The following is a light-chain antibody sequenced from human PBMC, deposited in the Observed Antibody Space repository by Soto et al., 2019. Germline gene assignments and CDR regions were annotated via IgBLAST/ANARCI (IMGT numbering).Light chain of an antibody. CDR1: SNDVGHFNY. CDR2: DVS. Sequence: QSALAQPASVSGSPGQSITISCTGTSNDVGHFNYVSWFQQHPGKAPKLLIFDVSNWPSGVSDRFSGSKSGNTASLTISGLQPEDEADYSCTSFTTSNTFVFGSGTKVTVL. V-gene: IGLV2-14*03. CDR3: TSFTTSNTFV. J-gene: IGLJ1*01.